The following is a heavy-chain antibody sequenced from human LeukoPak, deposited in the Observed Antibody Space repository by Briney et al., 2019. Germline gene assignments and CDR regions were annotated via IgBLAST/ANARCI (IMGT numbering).Heavy chain of an antibody. V-gene: IGHV1-69*13. CDR1: GGTFSSYA. CDR3: ARVQQLVLDY. J-gene: IGHJ4*02. D-gene: IGHD6-6*01. Sequence: GASVKVSCNASGGTFSSYAISWVRQAPGQGLEWMGGIIPIFGTANYAQKFQGRVTITADESTSTAYMKLSSLRSEDTAVYYCARVQQLVLDYWGQGTLVTVSS. CDR2: IIPIFGTA.